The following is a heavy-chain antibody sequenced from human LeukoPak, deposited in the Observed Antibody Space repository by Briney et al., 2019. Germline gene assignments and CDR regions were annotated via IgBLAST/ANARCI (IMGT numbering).Heavy chain of an antibody. CDR3: AREGKNYYDSSGYYPDY. Sequence: SETLSLTCTVSGGSISSGDYYWSWIGQPPGKGLEWFGYIYYSGSTYYNPSLKSRVTISVDTSKNQFSLKLSSVTAADTAVYYCAREGKNYYDSSGYYPDYWGQGTLVTVSS. CDR2: IYYSGST. D-gene: IGHD3-22*01. J-gene: IGHJ4*02. CDR1: GGSISSGDYY. V-gene: IGHV4-30-4*01.